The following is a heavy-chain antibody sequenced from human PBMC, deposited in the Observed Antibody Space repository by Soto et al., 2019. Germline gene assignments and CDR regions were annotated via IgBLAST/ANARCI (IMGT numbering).Heavy chain of an antibody. V-gene: IGHV4-34*01. J-gene: IGHJ4*02. Sequence: QVQLQQWGAGLLKPSETLSLTCAVYGGSFSGYYWSWIRQPPGKGLEWIGEINHSGSTNYNPSLKSRVTISVDTCKNQFSLKLSSVTAADTAVYYCARAKPEALIVVVPAAMIPFDYWGQGTLVTVSS. CDR2: INHSGST. D-gene: IGHD2-2*01. CDR1: GGSFSGYY. CDR3: ARAKPEALIVVVPAAMIPFDY.